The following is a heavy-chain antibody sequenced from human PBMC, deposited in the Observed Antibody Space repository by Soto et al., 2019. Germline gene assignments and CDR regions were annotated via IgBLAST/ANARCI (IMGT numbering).Heavy chain of an antibody. D-gene: IGHD2-8*02. V-gene: IGHV3-23*01. CDR3: ATLLGFSSGGSWYSHVADY. CDR2: IDGGGTT. CDR1: GYTFSSRA. Sequence: EVHLWESGGDLVQPGGSLRVSCVGSGYTFSSRAMSWVRQAPGKGLEWVSGIDGGGTTDYADSVKGGFDISRDNSQDTLYLQMNSLRAEDTAVYYCATLLGFSSGGSWYSHVADYWGQGTLVTVSS. J-gene: IGHJ4*02.